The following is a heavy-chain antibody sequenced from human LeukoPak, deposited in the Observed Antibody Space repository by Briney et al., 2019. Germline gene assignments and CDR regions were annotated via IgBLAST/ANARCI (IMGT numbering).Heavy chain of an antibody. CDR2: FIPMVGVA. V-gene: IGHV1-69*04. J-gene: IGHJ6*02. D-gene: IGHD2-2*02. Sequence: SVKVSCKASGGSFSRSAISWVRQAPGQGLEWMGRFIPMVGVATYAQKFQGRVTITEDRSTSTAYMELSSLTSEDTAVYYCARIQAVGVPVAIDAYYSYGMDVWGQGTAVSVSS. CDR3: ARIQAVGVPVAIDAYYSYGMDV. CDR1: GGSFSRSA.